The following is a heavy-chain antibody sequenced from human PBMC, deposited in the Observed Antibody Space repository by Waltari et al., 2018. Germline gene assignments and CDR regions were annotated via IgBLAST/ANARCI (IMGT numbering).Heavy chain of an antibody. CDR2: IYHSGST. CDR3: ARWDDSVLDY. CDR1: DYSISRGYY. V-gene: IGHV4-38-2*01. D-gene: IGHD1-26*01. J-gene: IGHJ4*02. Sequence: QVQLQESGPGLVKPSETLSLTCAVSDYSISRGYYWGWVRQPPGKGLEWIGSIYHSGSTYYNPSLKSRVTISVDTSKNQFSLKLSSVTAADTAVYYCARWDDSVLDYWGQGTLVTVSS.